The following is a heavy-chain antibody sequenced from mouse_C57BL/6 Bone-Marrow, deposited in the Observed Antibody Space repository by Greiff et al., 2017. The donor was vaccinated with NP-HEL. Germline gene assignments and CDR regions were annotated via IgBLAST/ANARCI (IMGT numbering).Heavy chain of an antibody. J-gene: IGHJ1*03. V-gene: IGHV1-4*01. D-gene: IGHD1-1*01. CDR1: GYTFTSYT. Sequence: QVTLKESGAELARPGASVKMSCKASGYTFTSYTMHWVKQRPGQGLEWIGYINPSSGYTKYNQKFKDKATLTADKSSSTAYMQLSSLTSEDSAVYYCARDYYGSSFPDWYFDVWGTGTTVTVSS. CDR2: INPSSGYT. CDR3: ARDYYGSSFPDWYFDV.